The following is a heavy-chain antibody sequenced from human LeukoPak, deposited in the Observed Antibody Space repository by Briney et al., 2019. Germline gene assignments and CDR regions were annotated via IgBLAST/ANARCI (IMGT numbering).Heavy chain of an antibody. CDR2: ITYDGSNK. D-gene: IGHD5-18*01. CDR3: AKAGGQGYTAMIQKDY. CDR1: GFSFSNFA. Sequence: GGSLRLSCAASGFSFSNFAMHWVRQAPGKGLEWVTIITYDGSNKYYADSVKGRFTISRDNSKNTLYLQMNSLRPEDTAVYYCAKAGGQGYTAMIQKDYWGQGTLVTVSS. V-gene: IGHV3-30-3*01. J-gene: IGHJ4*02.